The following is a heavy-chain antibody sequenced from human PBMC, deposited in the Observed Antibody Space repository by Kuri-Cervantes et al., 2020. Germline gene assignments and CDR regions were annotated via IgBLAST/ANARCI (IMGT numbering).Heavy chain of an antibody. CDR1: GGSFSGYY. CDR2: INHSGST. CDR3: ARVVAALDY. J-gene: IGHJ4*02. V-gene: IGHV4-34*01. Sequence: GSLRLSCAVYGGSFSGYYWSWIRQPPGKGLEWIGEINHSGSTNYNPSLKSRVTISVDTSKNQFSLKVSSVTAADTAVYYCARVVAALDYWGQGTLVTVSS. D-gene: IGHD2-15*01.